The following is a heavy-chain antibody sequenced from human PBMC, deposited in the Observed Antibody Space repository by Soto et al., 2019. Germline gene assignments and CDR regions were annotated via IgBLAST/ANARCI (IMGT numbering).Heavy chain of an antibody. J-gene: IGHJ4*02. CDR3: ARELSIMIRAYN. CDR1: GFTFSSHN. D-gene: IGHD3-16*01. CDR2: IGTSDGST. Sequence: EVQLVESGGGLVKPGGSLRLSCAASGFTFSSHNIYWFRQPPGKGLEWVASIGTSDGSTFYADSVRGRFTISKDNAKNSVYLQMDSLRAEYTAIYHCARELSIMIRAYNGGQGTLVTVSS. V-gene: IGHV3-21*02.